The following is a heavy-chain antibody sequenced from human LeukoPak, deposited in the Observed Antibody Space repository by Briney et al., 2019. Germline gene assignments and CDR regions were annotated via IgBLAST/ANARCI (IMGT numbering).Heavy chain of an antibody. CDR1: GGTFSSYA. CDR2: IIPIFGTA. V-gene: IGHV1-69*13. CDR3: ARGGIAARPSHYYYYYGMDV. Sequence: ASVKVSCKASGGTFSSYAISWVRQAPGQGLEWMGGIIPIFGTANYAQKFQGRVTITADESTSTAYMELSSLRSEDTAVYYCARGGIAARPSHYYYYYGMDVWGQGTTVTVSS. J-gene: IGHJ6*02. D-gene: IGHD6-6*01.